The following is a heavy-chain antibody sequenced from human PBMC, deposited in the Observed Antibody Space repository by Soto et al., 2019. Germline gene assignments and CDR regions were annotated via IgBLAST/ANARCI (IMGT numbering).Heavy chain of an antibody. CDR1: RFTSGYHA. J-gene: IGHJ6*02. V-gene: IGHV3-23*01. D-gene: IGHD3-16*01. CDR2: ISSNGEKT. Sequence: GGSLRVSFAASRFTSGYHAMNWVRQAPGKGLEWVSTISSNGEKTHYAYSVKVRFIISSDNSSNTVALKLNSLRVEDTAVYYCVSWASAHLYXWGQVTTVTVS. CDR3: VSWASAHLYX.